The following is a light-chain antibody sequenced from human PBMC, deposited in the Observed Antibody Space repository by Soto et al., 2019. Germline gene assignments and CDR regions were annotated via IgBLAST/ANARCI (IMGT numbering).Light chain of an antibody. CDR2: LGS. CDR1: QSLLHSNGNHY. J-gene: IGKJ1*01. CDR3: MQPLQSWT. Sequence: DIVMTQSPLSLPFTPGEPASISCRSSQSLLHSNGNHYLDWYLQKPGQSPQLLIYLGSNRASGVPDRFSGSGSGTDFTLKISRVEAEDVGVYYCMQPLQSWTFGQGTKVDIK. V-gene: IGKV2-28*01.